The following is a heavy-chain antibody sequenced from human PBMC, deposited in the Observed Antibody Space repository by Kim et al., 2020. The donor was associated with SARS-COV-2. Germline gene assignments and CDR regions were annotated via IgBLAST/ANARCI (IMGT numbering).Heavy chain of an antibody. D-gene: IGHD2-2*01. Sequence: GGSLRLSCAASGFTFSSYAMHWVRQAPGKGLEWVAVISYDGSNKYYADSVKGRFTISRDNSKNTLYLQMTSLRAEDTAVYYCARAGCSSTSCDGDDAFD. CDR2: ISYDGSNK. V-gene: IGHV3-30-3*01. CDR3: ARAGCSSTSCDGDDAFD. CDR1: GFTFSSYA. J-gene: IGHJ3*02.